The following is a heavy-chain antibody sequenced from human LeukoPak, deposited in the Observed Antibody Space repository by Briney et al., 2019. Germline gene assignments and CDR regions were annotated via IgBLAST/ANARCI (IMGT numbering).Heavy chain of an antibody. CDR2: IYYSGST. V-gene: IGHV4-59*01. Sequence: PSETLSLTCTVSGGSISSYYWSWIRQPPGKGLEWIGYIYYSGSTSYNPSLKSRVTISVDTSKNQFSLKLSSVTAADTAVYYCARLPMDYGDYSVFNIWGQGTMVTVSS. J-gene: IGHJ3*02. CDR1: GGSISSYY. CDR3: ARLPMDYGDYSVFNI. D-gene: IGHD4-17*01.